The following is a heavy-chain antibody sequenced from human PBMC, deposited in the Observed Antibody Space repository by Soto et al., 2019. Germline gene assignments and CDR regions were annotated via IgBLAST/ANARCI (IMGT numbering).Heavy chain of an antibody. CDR2: INHSGST. CDR1: GGSFSGYY. CDR3: ARIPTPVASAASDY. V-gene: IGHV4-34*01. D-gene: IGHD6-13*01. Sequence: QVQLQQWGAGLLKPSETLSLTCAVYGGSFSGYYWSWIRQPPGKGLEWIGEINHSGSTNYNPSLTSRATXXVXTXXNQSSLKLSSVTAADTAVYYCARIPTPVASAASDYWGQGTLVTVSS. J-gene: IGHJ4*02.